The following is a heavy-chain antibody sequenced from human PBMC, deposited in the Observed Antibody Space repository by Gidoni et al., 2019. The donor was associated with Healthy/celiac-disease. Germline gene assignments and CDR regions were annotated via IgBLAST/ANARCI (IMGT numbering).Heavy chain of an antibody. CDR2: ISGSGGST. Sequence: AISGSGGSTYYADSVKGRFTISRDNSKNTLYLQMNSLRAEDTAVYYCAKDLRTSSGYFDYWGQGTLVTVSS. CDR3: AKDLRTSSGYFDY. V-gene: IGHV3-23*01. D-gene: IGHD6-19*01. J-gene: IGHJ4*02.